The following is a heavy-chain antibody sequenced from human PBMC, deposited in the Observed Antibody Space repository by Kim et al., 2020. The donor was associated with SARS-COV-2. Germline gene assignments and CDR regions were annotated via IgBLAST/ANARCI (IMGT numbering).Heavy chain of an antibody. Sequence: GGSLRLSCAASGFTFSSYGMHWVRQAPGKGLEWVAVISYDGSNRYYADSVKGRFTISRDNSKNTLYLQMNSLRAEDTAVYYCAKEELGRGSYTVGWFYGMDVWGQGTTVTVSS. D-gene: IGHD1-26*01. V-gene: IGHV3-30*18. CDR3: AKEELGRGSYTVGWFYGMDV. CDR2: ISYDGSNR. CDR1: GFTFSSYG. J-gene: IGHJ6*02.